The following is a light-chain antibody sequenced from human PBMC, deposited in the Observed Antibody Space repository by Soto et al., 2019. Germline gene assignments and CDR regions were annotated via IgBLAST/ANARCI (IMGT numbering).Light chain of an antibody. V-gene: IGLV2-23*01. CDR2: EGS. J-gene: IGLJ2*01. CDR3: SSYAGAVA. CDR1: SGDVGTYNL. Sequence: QSALTQPASVSGSPGQSITISCTGTSGDVGTYNLVSWYQHHPGKAPKLMIYEGSNRPSGVSHRFSGSKSGNTASLTISGLQAEDEADYYCSSYAGAVAFGGGTKLTVL.